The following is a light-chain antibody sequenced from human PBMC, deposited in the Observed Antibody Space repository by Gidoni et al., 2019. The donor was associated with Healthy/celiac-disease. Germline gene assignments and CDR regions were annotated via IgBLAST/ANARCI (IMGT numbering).Light chain of an antibody. Sequence: QSALTQPASVSGSPGQSITISCTGTSSDVGGYNYVSWYQQHPGKAPKRMIYDVSNRPSGVSNRFSGSKSGNTASLTISGLQAEDEADYYCSSYTSIVVFGGGTKLTVL. V-gene: IGLV2-14*03. CDR3: SSYTSIVV. CDR2: DVS. CDR1: SSDVGGYNY. J-gene: IGLJ2*01.